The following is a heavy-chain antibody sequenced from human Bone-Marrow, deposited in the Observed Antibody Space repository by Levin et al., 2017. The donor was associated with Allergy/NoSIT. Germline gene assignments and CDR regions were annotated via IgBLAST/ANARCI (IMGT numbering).Heavy chain of an antibody. CDR2: IYWNDDK. J-gene: IGHJ4*02. V-gene: IGHV2-5*01. CDR1: GFLFSTSGGG. CDR3: AHRLMSTRPSAGYFDS. Sequence: SGPTLVKPTQTLTLTCTFSGFLFSTSGGGVGWIRQPPGEALEWLTLIYWNDDKRYSPSLMSRLSITKDTSKNQVVLTMTNMDPVDTATYYCAHRLMSTRPSAGYFDSWGQGTLVTVSS. D-gene: IGHD6-6*01.